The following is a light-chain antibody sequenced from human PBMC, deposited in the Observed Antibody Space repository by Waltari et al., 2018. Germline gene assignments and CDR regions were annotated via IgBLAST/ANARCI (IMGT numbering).Light chain of an antibody. V-gene: IGLV1-51*02. J-gene: IGLJ7*01. CDR3: CTWDSSLSGAV. Sequence: QSVFTQTPSVSEAPGQRVTISCSGGSSNIVNNYVSWYRQFPGTAPKRRIYEDSARASGIPGRFSGPKSGTSATLDITGLQAGDEADYYCCTWDSSLSGAVFGGGTHLTV. CDR1: SSNIVNNY. CDR2: EDS.